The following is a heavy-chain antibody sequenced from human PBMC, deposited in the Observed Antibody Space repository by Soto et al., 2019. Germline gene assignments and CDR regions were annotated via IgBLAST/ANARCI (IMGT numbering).Heavy chain of an antibody. J-gene: IGHJ6*02. CDR3: ARSVGYYYYGMDV. CDR1: GASITSTSYH. D-gene: IGHD1-26*01. CDR2: FYYSGST. V-gene: IGHV4-39*01. Sequence: SETLSLTCTVSGASITSTSYHWGWIRQPPGKGLEWIGNFYYSGSTYYNPSLRSRVTISVDASKNQFSVKVSSVTATDTAVYYCARSVGYYYYGMDVWGQGTTVTVSS.